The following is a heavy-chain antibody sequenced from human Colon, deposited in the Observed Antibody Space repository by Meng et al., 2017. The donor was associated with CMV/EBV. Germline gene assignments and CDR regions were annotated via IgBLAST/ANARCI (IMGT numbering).Heavy chain of an antibody. D-gene: IGHD3-10*01. CDR3: ARDFGGGDDY. J-gene: IGHJ4*02. V-gene: IGHV3-74*01. CDR1: GFTISNYS. Sequence: LYCAAAGFTISNYSVHWVRQAQGEGLEWVSSINRYANLIDYAGSVRVRFTVSRDSARDTVYLQMHSLRFEDTAVYHCARDFGGGDDYWGQGTLVTVSS. CDR2: INRYANLI.